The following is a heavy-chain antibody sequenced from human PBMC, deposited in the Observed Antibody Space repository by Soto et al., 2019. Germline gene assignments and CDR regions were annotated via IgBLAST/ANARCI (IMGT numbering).Heavy chain of an antibody. V-gene: IGHV4-59*01. CDR3: ARASSGSYSDAFDI. CDR1: GGSISSYY. D-gene: IGHD1-26*01. Sequence: KSSETLSLTCTVSGGSISSYYWSWIRQPPGKGLEWIGYIYYSGSTNYNPSLKSRVTISVDTSKNQFSLKLSSVTAADTAVYYCARASSGSYSDAFDIWGEGTMVTVSS. J-gene: IGHJ3*02. CDR2: IYYSGST.